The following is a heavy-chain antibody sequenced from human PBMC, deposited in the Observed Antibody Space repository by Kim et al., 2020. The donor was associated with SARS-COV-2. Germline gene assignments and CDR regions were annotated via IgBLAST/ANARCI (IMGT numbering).Heavy chain of an antibody. D-gene: IGHD3-22*01. CDR2: IYYSGST. J-gene: IGHJ1*01. CDR1: GGSISSSSYY. CDR3: ARQRSGEHYYDSSGYYGVEYFQH. V-gene: IGHV4-39*01. Sequence: SETLSLTCTVSGGSISSSSYYWGWIRQPPGKGLEWIGSIYYSGSTYYNPSLKSRVTISVDTSKNQFSLKLSSVTAADTAVYYCARQRSGEHYYDSSGYYGVEYFQHSGQGTLVTVSS.